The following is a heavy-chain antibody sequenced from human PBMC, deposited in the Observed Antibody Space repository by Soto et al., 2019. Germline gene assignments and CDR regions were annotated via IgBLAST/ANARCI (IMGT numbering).Heavy chain of an antibody. CDR3: AKAILPGTNAFDI. D-gene: IGHD2-21*02. V-gene: IGHV3-23*01. J-gene: IGHJ3*02. CDR2: ISNSGDKT. CDR1: GFSFSTYA. Sequence: PGGSLRLSCAASGFSFSTYAMSWVRQAPGKGLEWVSAISNSGDKTYYADSVRGRITNSRDNSKSTLSLQMNSLGADDTAQYYCAKAILPGTNAFDIWGQGTMVTVSS.